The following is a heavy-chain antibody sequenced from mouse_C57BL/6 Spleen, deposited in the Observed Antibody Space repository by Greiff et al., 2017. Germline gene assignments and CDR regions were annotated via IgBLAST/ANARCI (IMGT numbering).Heavy chain of an antibody. Sequence: EVQLQESGPGLVKPSQSLSLTCSVTGYSITSGYYWNWIRQIPGNKLEWMGYISYDGSNNYNPSLKNRISITRDTSKNQFFLKLNSVTTEDTATYYCAREEGLTFAYWGQGTLVTVSA. CDR3: AREEGLTFAY. CDR2: ISYDGSN. J-gene: IGHJ3*01. V-gene: IGHV3-6*01. CDR1: GYSITSGYY.